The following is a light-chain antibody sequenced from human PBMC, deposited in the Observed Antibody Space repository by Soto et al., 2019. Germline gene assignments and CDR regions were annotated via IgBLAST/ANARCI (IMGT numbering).Light chain of an antibody. J-gene: IGLJ3*02. CDR2: LEGSGSY. CDR1: SGHSSYI. CDR3: ETWDSNTNWV. Sequence: QSVLTQSSSASASLGSSVKLTCTLSSGHSSYIIAWHQQQPGKAPRYLMKLEGSGSYNKGSGVPDRFSGSSSGADRYLTISNLQFEYEADYYCETWDSNTNWVFGGGTKVTVL. V-gene: IGLV4-60*02.